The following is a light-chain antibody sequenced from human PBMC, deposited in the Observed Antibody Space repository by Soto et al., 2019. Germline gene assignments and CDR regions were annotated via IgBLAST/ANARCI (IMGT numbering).Light chain of an antibody. V-gene: IGKV3-15*01. CDR3: QQYHAWPPGT. CDR1: QSVETF. J-gene: IGKJ4*01. Sequence: DIVMTQSPAILSVSPGERATLSCRASQSVETFLAWFQHKAGQAPRLHIFGASTRAAGVPARFSGGGSGTEFSLTIDSLRSEDFAVYFCQQYHAWPPGTFGGGTKVDIK. CDR2: GAS.